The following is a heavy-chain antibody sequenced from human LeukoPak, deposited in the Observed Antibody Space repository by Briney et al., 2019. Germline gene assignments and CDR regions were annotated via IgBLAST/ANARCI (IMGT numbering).Heavy chain of an antibody. Sequence: ASVKVSCKASGYTFTGYYMHWVRQAPGQGLEWMGWINPNSGGTNYAQKFQGRVTMTRDTSISTAYMELSRLRSDDTAVYYCARLGITIFCGSDYWGQGTLVTVSS. J-gene: IGHJ4*02. CDR2: INPNSGGT. V-gene: IGHV1-2*02. CDR3: ARLGITIFCGSDY. CDR1: GYTFTGYY. D-gene: IGHD3-9*01.